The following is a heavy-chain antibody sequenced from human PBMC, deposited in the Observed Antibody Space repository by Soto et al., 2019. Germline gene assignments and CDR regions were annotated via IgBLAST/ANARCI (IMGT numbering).Heavy chain of an antibody. D-gene: IGHD6-6*01. V-gene: IGHV1-18*03. Sequence: ASVKVSCKASGYTFSNYGFTWLRQAPGQGLEWMGWISASKGNTNYAQKFQGRVTLTRDTSTSTAYMELRSLKSDDMAVYYCASRAGQLPYYFDYWAQGTQVTVSS. J-gene: IGHJ4*02. CDR3: ASRAGQLPYYFDY. CDR2: ISASKGNT. CDR1: GYTFSNYG.